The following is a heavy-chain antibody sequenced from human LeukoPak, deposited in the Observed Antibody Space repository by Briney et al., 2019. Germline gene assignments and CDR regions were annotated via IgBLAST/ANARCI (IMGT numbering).Heavy chain of an antibody. Sequence: SETLSLTCAVYGGSFSGYYWSWIRQPPGKGLEWIGEINHSGSTNYNPSLKSRVTISVDTSKNQFSLKLSSVTAADTAVYYCARVSGSGSSSWSQDYYYMDVWGKGTTVTVSS. CDR3: ARVSGSGSSSWSQDYYYMDV. CDR2: INHSGST. D-gene: IGHD6-13*01. CDR1: GGSFSGYY. J-gene: IGHJ6*03. V-gene: IGHV4-34*01.